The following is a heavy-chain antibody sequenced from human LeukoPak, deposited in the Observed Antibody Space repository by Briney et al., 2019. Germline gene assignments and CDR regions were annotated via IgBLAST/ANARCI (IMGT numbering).Heavy chain of an antibody. D-gene: IGHD1-26*01. J-gene: IGHJ3*02. CDR3: ARGQIDPIVGAGDAFDI. Sequence: ASVKVSCKASGGTFSSYAISWVRQAPGQGLEWMGGIIPIFGTANYAQKFQGRVTITADESTSTAYMELSSLRSEDTAVYYCARGQIDPIVGAGDAFDIWGQGTMVTVSS. V-gene: IGHV1-69*13. CDR2: IIPIFGTA. CDR1: GGTFSSYA.